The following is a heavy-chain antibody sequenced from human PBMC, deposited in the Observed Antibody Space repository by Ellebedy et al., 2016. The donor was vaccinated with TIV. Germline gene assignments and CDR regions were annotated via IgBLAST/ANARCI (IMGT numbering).Heavy chain of an antibody. Sequence: PGGSLRLSCEASGIIVSDYFMNWVRQAPGKGLEWVSVLYPDAKTNYTDSVNGSFIVSRDNSKNALYLQMNSLTAEDTAVYYCARDPGGGGDFGDNWFDPWGQGTLVTVSS. CDR2: LYPDAKT. V-gene: IGHV3-66*01. D-gene: IGHD2-21*01. CDR1: GIIVSDYF. CDR3: ARDPGGGGDFGDNWFDP. J-gene: IGHJ5*02.